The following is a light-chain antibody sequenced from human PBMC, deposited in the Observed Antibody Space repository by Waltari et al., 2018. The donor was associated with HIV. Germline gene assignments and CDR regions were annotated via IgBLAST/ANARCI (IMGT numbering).Light chain of an antibody. CDR2: EVT. Sequence: QSALTQPPSASGSPGQSVTISCTGTSSDVGGYNYVSWYQQHPGKAPKLMSYEVTKRPAGARYRLSGSKSCNAGSLTVSGLQAEDEADYYCSSYAGSNNVVFGGGTKLTVL. V-gene: IGLV2-8*01. J-gene: IGLJ2*01. CDR3: SSYAGSNNVV. CDR1: SSDVGGYNY.